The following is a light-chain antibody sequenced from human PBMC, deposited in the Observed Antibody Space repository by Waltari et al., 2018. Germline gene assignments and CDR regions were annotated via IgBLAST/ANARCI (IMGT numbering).Light chain of an antibody. J-gene: IGLJ2*01. V-gene: IGLV3-21*04. CDR2: YDS. CDR3: QVWDTSSAVV. Sequence: SYVLTQSPSMSVAPGKTARIPCGGENIGRKSVHWYQQKPGQAPVLVIHYDSDRPSGIPERFPGSNSGNTATLTISRVEAGDEADYYCQVWDTSSAVVFGGGTKLTVL. CDR1: NIGRKS.